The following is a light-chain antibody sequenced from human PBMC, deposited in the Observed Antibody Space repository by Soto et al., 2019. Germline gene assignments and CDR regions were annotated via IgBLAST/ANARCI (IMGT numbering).Light chain of an antibody. CDR3: QQHYVTPTRT. CDR1: QSLLNTSNNKNY. CDR2: WAS. V-gene: IGKV4-1*01. Sequence: DIVMTQSPDSLAVSLGERATISCKSSQSLLNTSNNKNYLAWYQQKAGQPPRLLIYWASTRESGVPYRFSGSDSEANFTITLRSLQDEDVAVYYWQQHYVTPTRTFGQGTRVEIE. J-gene: IGKJ1*01.